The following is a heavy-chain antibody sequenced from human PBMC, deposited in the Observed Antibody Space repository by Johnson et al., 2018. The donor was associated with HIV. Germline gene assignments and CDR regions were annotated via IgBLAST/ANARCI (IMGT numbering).Heavy chain of an antibody. D-gene: IGHD3-9*01. CDR2: VETKTGGGTT. J-gene: IGHJ3*02. V-gene: IGHV3-15*04. CDR1: GFTFSNAW. CDR3: TTPGYDTEDAFDI. Sequence: VQLVESGGGLVKPGGSLRLSCAASGFTFSNAWMSWVRQAPGKGLEWVGRVETKTGGGTTDCAAPVKGRFAISRDESMNTLYVEMNSLKTEDTAVYYCTTPGYDTEDAFDIWGQGTMVTVSS.